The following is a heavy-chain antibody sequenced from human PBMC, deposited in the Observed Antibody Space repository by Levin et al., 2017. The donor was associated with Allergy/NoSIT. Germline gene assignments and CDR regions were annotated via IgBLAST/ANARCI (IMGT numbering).Heavy chain of an antibody. J-gene: IGHJ6*02. V-gene: IGHV1-8*01. CDR3: AEFTTVTTRRYYGMDV. D-gene: IGHD4-17*01. Sequence: ASVKVSCKASGYTFTSYDINWVRQATGQGLEWMGWMNPNSGNTGYAQKFQGRVTMTRNTSISTAYMELSSLRSEDTAVYYCAEFTTVTTRRYYGMDVWGQGTTVTVSS. CDR2: MNPNSGNT. CDR1: GYTFTSYD.